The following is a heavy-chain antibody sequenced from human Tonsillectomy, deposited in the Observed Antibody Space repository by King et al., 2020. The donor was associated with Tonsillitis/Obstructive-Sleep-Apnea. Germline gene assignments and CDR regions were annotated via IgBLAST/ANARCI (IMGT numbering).Heavy chain of an antibody. V-gene: IGHV3-23*04. D-gene: IGHD4-23*01. J-gene: IGHJ4*02. CDR2: ISGSGGST. CDR3: AKSFGAAVTQWIDY. Sequence: QLVRSGGGLVQPGGSLRLSCAASGFTFSSYAMSWVRQAPGKGLEWVSAISGSGGSTYYADSVKGRFTISSDNSKNTLYLQMNRLRSEDTAVYYCAKSFGAAVTQWIDYWGQGTLVTVSS. CDR1: GFTFSSYA.